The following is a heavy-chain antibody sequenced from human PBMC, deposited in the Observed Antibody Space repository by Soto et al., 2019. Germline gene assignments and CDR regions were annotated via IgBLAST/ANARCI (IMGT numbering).Heavy chain of an antibody. V-gene: IGHV5-51*01. CDR3: ASLIGVAPTPYYFDY. CDR1: GYSFTSYW. CDR2: IYPGDSDT. D-gene: IGHD6-19*01. Sequence: PGESLKISCKGSGYSFTSYWIGWVRQVPGKGLEWMGIIYPGDSDTRYSPSFQGQVTISADKSISTAYLQWGSLKASDTAMYYCASLIGVAPTPYYFDYWGQGTLVTVSS. J-gene: IGHJ4*02.